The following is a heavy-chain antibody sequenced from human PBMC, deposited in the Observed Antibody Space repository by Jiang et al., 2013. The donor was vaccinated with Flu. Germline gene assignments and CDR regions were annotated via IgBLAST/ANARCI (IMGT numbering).Heavy chain of an antibody. Sequence: GAEVKKPGASVKVSCKASGYTFTSYGISWVRQAPGQGLEWMGWISAYNGNTSYAQKLQGRVTMTTDTSTSTAYMELRSLRSDDTAVYYCARDLYCSSTSCGDSDAFDIWAKGQWSPSLQ. CDR2: ISAYNGNT. CDR3: ARDLYCSSTSCGDSDAFDI. D-gene: IGHD2-2*01. CDR1: GYTFTSYG. J-gene: IGHJ3*02. V-gene: IGHV1-18*01.